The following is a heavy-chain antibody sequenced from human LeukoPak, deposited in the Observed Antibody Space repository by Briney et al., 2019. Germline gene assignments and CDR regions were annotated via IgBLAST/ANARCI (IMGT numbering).Heavy chain of an antibody. D-gene: IGHD3-9*01. CDR3: ARGADDYDILTGSDY. Sequence: GGSLRLSCAASGFTFSTYGMHWVRQAPGKGLEWVAFIRYDGSNKYYADSVKGRSTISRDNSKNTLYLQMNSLRAEDTAVYYCARGADDYDILTGSDYWGQGTLVTVSS. CDR2: IRYDGSNK. J-gene: IGHJ4*02. V-gene: IGHV3-30*02. CDR1: GFTFSTYG.